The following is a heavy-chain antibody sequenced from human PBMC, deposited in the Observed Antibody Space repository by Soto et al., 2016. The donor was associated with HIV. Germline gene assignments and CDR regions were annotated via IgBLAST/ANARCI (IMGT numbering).Heavy chain of an antibody. Sequence: EVQLLESGGGLVQPGGSLRLSCEASGFTFSNYAMSWARQAPGKGLEWVSAISGSGGSTYYADSVRGRFTISRDTSKNTLNLQMNSLRAEDTATYYCAKSRKSYNQYFDYWGQGTLVTVSS. V-gene: IGHV3-23*01. CDR3: AKSRKSYNQYFDY. J-gene: IGHJ4*02. CDR2: ISGSGGST. CDR1: GFTFSNYA. D-gene: IGHD1-26*01.